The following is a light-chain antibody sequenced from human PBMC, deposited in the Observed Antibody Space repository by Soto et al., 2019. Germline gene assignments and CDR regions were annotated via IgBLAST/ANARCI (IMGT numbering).Light chain of an antibody. Sequence: DLQMTQSPSSLSASVGDRVTITCRASQGIANYLNWYQQKPGKAPKLLIFGASSLQSWVPSKFSGSGSGTDFTLTISSLQTEYFATYYCQPSFHTPRTFGQGTKVEFK. V-gene: IGKV1-39*01. CDR1: QGIANY. J-gene: IGKJ1*01. CDR3: QPSFHTPRT. CDR2: GAS.